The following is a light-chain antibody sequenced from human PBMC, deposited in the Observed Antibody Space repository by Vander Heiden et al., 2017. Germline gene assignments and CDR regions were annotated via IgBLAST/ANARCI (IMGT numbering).Light chain of an antibody. V-gene: IGLV2-14*03. J-gene: IGLJ2*01. Sequence: QSALTHPVSVSGSPGQSITISCTGTSSDVGDYNYVSWYQQHPGKAPKLMIYDVSNWPSGVSNRFSGSKSGNTASLTISGLQAEDEADYYCSSYTSSSSVIFGGGTRLTVL. CDR1: SSDVGDYNY. CDR2: DVS. CDR3: SSYTSSSSVI.